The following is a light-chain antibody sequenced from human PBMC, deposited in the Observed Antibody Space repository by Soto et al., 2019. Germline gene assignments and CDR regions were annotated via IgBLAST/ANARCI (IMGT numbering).Light chain of an antibody. V-gene: IGKV3-20*01. J-gene: IGKJ2*01. Sequence: IVLTQSPGTLSLSPGXRTTLSCRASQSVSSNYLAWYQQKPGQAPRLLIYGASSRATGIPDRFSGSGSGTDFTLTISRLEPEDFAVYYCQHYGTSLYTFGQGTKVDIK. CDR2: GAS. CDR3: QHYGTSLYT. CDR1: QSVSSNY.